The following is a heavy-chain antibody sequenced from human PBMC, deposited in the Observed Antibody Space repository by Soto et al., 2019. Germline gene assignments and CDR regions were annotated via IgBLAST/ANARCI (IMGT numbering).Heavy chain of an antibody. V-gene: IGHV4-30-2*01. D-gene: IGHD3-10*01. CDR2: IYHDGRT. J-gene: IGHJ4*02. CDR1: GVSISSGDYS. Sequence: QLQLQESVSGLVTPSQTLSLTCAVSGVSISSGDYSWSWIRQPPGKGLEWIGYIYHDGRTLYNPSLKSRVPISLDGAKNQFSLKLCSVTGADTAVYYCASADGSGGYRFDYWGQGPVVTVSS. CDR3: ASADGSGGYRFDY.